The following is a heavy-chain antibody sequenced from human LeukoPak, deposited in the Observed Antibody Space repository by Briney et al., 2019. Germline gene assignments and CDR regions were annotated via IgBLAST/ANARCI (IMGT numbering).Heavy chain of an antibody. V-gene: IGHV3-21*01. CDR3: ARDPPLGSCSTISCPHLDY. J-gene: IGHJ4*02. D-gene: IGHD2-2*01. CDR2: ISSSSSFI. Sequence: PGGSLRLSCVASGLNLDYYGMIWVRQAPGKGLEWVSSISSSSSFIYYADSVKGRFTISRDNAKNSLYLQMNSLRAEDTAVYYCARDPPLGSCSTISCPHLDYWGQGTLVTVSS. CDR1: GLNLDYYG.